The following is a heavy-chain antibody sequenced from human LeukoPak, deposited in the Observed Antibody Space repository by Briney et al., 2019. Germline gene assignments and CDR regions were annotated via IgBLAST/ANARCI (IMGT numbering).Heavy chain of an antibody. V-gene: IGHV3-11*04. D-gene: IGHD3-3*01. CDR3: ARVYYASCSGQPLSQHWLDP. CDR1: GFTFRDYY. J-gene: IGHJ5*02. Sequence: AGSLTLSCTASGFTFRDYYVTWIRQAPGKGLEWVSYIRSTGSSTAYADSVKGRFAISRDNAKNSLYLQLNGLTVADTAVYYCARVYYASCSGQPLSQHWLDPWGQGTLVTVSS. CDR2: IRSTGSST.